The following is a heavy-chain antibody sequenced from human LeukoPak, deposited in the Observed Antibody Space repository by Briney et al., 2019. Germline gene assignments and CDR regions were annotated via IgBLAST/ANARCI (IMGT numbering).Heavy chain of an antibody. CDR2: ISYDGSNK. CDR3: AKEAGFYCSGGSRDPDFDY. V-gene: IGHV3-30*18. Sequence: GGSLRLSCAASGFTFSSYGMHWVRQAPGKGLEWVAVISYDGSNKYYADSVKGRFTISRDNSKNTLYLQMNSLRAEDTAMYYCAKEAGFYCSGGSRDPDFDYWGQGTLVTVSS. J-gene: IGHJ4*02. CDR1: GFTFSSYG. D-gene: IGHD2-15*01.